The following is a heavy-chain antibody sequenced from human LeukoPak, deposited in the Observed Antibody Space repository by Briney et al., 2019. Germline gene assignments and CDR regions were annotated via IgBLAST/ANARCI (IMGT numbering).Heavy chain of an antibody. CDR2: ISNGNT. J-gene: IGHJ5*02. Sequence: GGSLRLSCAASGFPFSNHAMSWVRQPPGKGLEWVSAISNGNTYYADSVRGRFTISRDDSKNMVYLQMNSLRVEDTARYYCVRGGGIFCWGCLKRNWFEPWGQGTL. V-gene: IGHV3-23*01. CDR1: GFPFSNHA. D-gene: IGHD3-3*01. CDR3: VRGGGIFCWGCLKRNWFEP.